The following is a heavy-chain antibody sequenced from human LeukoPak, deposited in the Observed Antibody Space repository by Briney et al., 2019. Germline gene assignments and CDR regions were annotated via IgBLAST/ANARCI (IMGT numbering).Heavy chain of an antibody. CDR2: INPSGGST. V-gene: IGHV1-46*01. CDR3: ARVQTTVTPLDAFDI. CDR1: GYTFTSYY. Sequence: ASVKVSCKASGYTFTSYYMHWVRQAPGQVLEWMEIINPSGGSTSYAQKFQGRVTMTRDTSTSTVYMELSSLRSEDTAVYYCARVQTTVTPLDAFDIWGQGTMVTVSS. D-gene: IGHD4-17*01. J-gene: IGHJ3*02.